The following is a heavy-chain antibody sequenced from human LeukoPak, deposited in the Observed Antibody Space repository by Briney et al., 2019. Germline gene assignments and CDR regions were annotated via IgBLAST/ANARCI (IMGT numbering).Heavy chain of an antibody. Sequence: SETLSLTCTVSGGSISSYYWSWIRQPPGKGLEWIGYIYYSGSTNYNPSLKSRVTISVDTSKNQFSLKLSSVTAADTAVYYCARARLWFGDQTRYYYYYMDVWGKGTTVTISS. V-gene: IGHV4-59*12. J-gene: IGHJ6*03. CDR2: IYYSGST. CDR1: GGSISSYY. D-gene: IGHD3-10*01. CDR3: ARARLWFGDQTRYYYYYMDV.